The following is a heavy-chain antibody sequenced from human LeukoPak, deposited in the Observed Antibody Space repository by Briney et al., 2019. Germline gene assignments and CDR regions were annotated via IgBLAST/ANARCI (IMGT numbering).Heavy chain of an antibody. J-gene: IGHJ4*02. V-gene: IGHV4-34*01. D-gene: IGHD3-22*01. CDR3: ARGVVVMGFSFDY. Sequence: SETLSLTCAVYGGSFSGYYWSWIGQPPGKGLEWIGEINHSGSTNYNPSLKSRVTISVDTSKNQFSLQLSSVTAADTAVYYCARGVVVMGFSFDYWGQGTLVTVSS. CDR1: GGSFSGYY. CDR2: INHSGST.